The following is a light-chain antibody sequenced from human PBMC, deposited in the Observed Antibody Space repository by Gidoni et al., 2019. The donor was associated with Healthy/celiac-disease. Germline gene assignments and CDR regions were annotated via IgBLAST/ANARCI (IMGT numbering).Light chain of an antibody. CDR1: QSISSW. V-gene: IGKV1-5*01. CDR2: DAS. CDR3: QQYNSYSPT. Sequence: DIQMTQSPSTLLASVGDRVNITCRASQSISSWLVWYQQKPGIAPKLLIYDASSLESGVPSRFRGSGSGTEVTCTTSSLQPDDFATYFCQQYNSYSPTFXXXTKVEIK. J-gene: IGKJ1*01.